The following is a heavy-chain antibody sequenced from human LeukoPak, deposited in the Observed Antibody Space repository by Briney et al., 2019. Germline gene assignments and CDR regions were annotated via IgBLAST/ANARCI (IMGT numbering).Heavy chain of an antibody. J-gene: IGHJ4*02. CDR3: AKEVLLSYGDYTYVDY. CDR1: GFTFSNYW. D-gene: IGHD4-17*01. Sequence: PGGPLRLSCAASGFTFSNYWMAWVRQAPGKGPEWVANINLDGSQKYYVDSVKGRFTISRDNSKNTLNLQMNSLRAEDTAVYYCAKEVLLSYGDYTYVDYWGQGTLVTVSS. CDR2: INLDGSQK. V-gene: IGHV3-7*03.